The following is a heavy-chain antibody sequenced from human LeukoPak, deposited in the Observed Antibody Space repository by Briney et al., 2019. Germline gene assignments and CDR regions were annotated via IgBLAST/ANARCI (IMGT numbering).Heavy chain of an antibody. Sequence: SETLSLTCTVSGGSISSYYWSRIRQPPGKGLEWIGYIYYSGSTNYNPSLKSRVTISVDTSKNQFSLKLSSVTAADTAVYYCARHSPDSGSYYFDYWGQGTLVTVSS. CDR2: IYYSGST. J-gene: IGHJ4*02. CDR1: GGSISSYY. V-gene: IGHV4-59*08. CDR3: ARHSPDSGSYYFDY. D-gene: IGHD1-26*01.